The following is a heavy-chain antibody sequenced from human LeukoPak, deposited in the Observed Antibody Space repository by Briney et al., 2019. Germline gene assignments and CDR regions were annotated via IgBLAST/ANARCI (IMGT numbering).Heavy chain of an antibody. D-gene: IGHD7-27*01. CDR3: ARDPGAWYYDC. J-gene: IGHJ4*02. Sequence: PGGSLKLPCAASGFIVSNNYMTWVRQAPGKGLEWVAVLYSGGVTSYADSVKGRFTISRDKSKNTLYLQMNSLRDEDTAVYYCARDPGAWYYDCWGQGALVTVSS. V-gene: IGHV3-53*01. CDR2: LYSGGVT. CDR1: GFIVSNNY.